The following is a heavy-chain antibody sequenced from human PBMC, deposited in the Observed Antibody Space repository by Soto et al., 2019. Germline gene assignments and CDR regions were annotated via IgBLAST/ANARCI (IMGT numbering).Heavy chain of an antibody. CDR1: GYPFTTYY. CDR2: IDPRSSGT. J-gene: IGHJ4*02. D-gene: IGHD3-10*01. V-gene: IGHV1-2*02. Sequence: HVQLVQSGTEVKKPGASVRVSCMVSGYPFTTYYIHWVRQAPGQGLEWMGWIDPRSSGTVYEQKFQGRVTMTRDTSISTVYMDLSGLTSDDTALYYWATDDYGIFPYWGQGSLVTVSS. CDR3: ATDDYGIFPY.